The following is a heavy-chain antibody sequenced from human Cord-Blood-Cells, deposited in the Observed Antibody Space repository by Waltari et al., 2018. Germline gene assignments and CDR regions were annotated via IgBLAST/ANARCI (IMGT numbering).Heavy chain of an antibody. D-gene: IGHD6-13*01. Sequence: QVQLKQWGAGLLKPSETLSLTCAVYGGSFSGYYWSWIRQPPGKGLEWIGEINHSGSTNYNPSLKSRVTISVDTSKNQFSLKLSSVTAADTAVYYCATRHGYSSSWYYFQHWGQGTLVTVSS. V-gene: IGHV4-34*01. J-gene: IGHJ1*01. CDR3: ATRHGYSSSWYYFQH. CDR1: GGSFSGYY. CDR2: INHSGST.